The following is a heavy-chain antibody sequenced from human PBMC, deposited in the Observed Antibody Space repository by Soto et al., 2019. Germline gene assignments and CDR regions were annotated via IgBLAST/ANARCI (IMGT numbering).Heavy chain of an antibody. D-gene: IGHD6-6*01. CDR1: GFTFSSYW. J-gene: IGHJ6*02. Sequence: GGSLRLSCAASGFTFSSYWMHWVRQAPGKGLVWVSRINSDGSSTSYADSVKGRFTISRDNAKNTLYLQMNSLRAEDTAVYYCARKRSSSSWGHYYYYGMDVWGQGTTVTVSS. CDR2: INSDGSST. CDR3: ARKRSSSSWGHYYYYGMDV. V-gene: IGHV3-74*01.